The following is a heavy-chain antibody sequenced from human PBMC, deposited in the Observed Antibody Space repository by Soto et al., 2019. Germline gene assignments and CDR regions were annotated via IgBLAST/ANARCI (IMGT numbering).Heavy chain of an antibody. J-gene: IGHJ3*02. V-gene: IGHV3-53*01. CDR1: GFTVSANY. CDR3: AGQRAYGYGDTNEALEI. CDR2: LYAGGAT. D-gene: IGHD4-17*01. Sequence: EVQLVESGGGLIQPGGSLRLSCAASGFTVSANYMNWVRQAPGKGLQWVSLLYAGGATFYADSVKGRFTISRDSPKNTLYLQLVSWRAEDTAVYYCAGQRAYGYGDTNEALEIWGQGTVVSVSS.